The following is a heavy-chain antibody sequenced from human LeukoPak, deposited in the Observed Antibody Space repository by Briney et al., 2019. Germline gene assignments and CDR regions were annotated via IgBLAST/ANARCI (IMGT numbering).Heavy chain of an antibody. J-gene: IGHJ6*02. CDR1: GGTFSRYA. D-gene: IGHD6-13*01. Sequence: ASVKVSCKASGGTFSRYAISWVRQAPGQGLEWMGGIIPIFGTANYAQKFQGRITITADDSTSTAYMELSSLRSEDTAVYYCARSRYRIAAAGTYYYYYYGMDVWGQGTTVTVSS. V-gene: IGHV1-69*13. CDR2: IIPIFGTA. CDR3: ARSRYRIAAAGTYYYYYYGMDV.